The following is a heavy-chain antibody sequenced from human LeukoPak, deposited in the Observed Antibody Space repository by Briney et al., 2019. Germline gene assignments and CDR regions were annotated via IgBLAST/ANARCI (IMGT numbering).Heavy chain of an antibody. V-gene: IGHV4-4*07. CDR2: FYASGTT. CDR1: GGSIVSHY. D-gene: IGHD6-13*01. CDR3: AKDSSTWGNLAGHFDS. Sequence: PSETLSLTCTVSGGSIVSHYWNWIRQPAGRGLEWIGRFYASGTTNTSPSLKSRVTMSVDTSKNQFSLKLSSVTAADTAVYYCAKDSSTWGNLAGHFDSWGQGTLVTDSS. J-gene: IGHJ4*02.